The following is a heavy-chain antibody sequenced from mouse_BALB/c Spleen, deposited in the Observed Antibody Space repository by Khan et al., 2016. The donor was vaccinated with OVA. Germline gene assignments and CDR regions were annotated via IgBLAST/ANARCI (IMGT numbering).Heavy chain of an antibody. CDR3: ARGYDVFAS. CDR1: NYSFTLYY. CDR2: INPNTDNI. D-gene: IGHD2-14*01. V-gene: IGHV1-26*01. J-gene: IGHJ3*01. Sequence: EVQLQQSGPDLVKPGASVKISCKASNYSFTLYYMSWVKQSHGKSLEWIGRINPNTDNINYNQEFKGNAILTVDKSSNTAYMELRSLTSEDSAVYFCARGYDVFASWGQGTLVTVSA.